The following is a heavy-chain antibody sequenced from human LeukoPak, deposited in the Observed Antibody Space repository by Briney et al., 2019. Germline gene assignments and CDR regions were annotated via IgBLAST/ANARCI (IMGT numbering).Heavy chain of an antibody. CDR2: ISGDAGRT. CDR3: ARDGHCSGGSCYGDY. D-gene: IGHD2-15*01. Sequence: PGGSLRLSCAASGFTFSSYGMHWVRQAPGKGLEWVSGISGDAGRTYYADSVRGRFTIYRDNSKNTLYLQMNSLRAEDTAVYYCARDGHCSGGSCYGDYWGQGTLVTVSS. CDR1: GFTFSSYG. V-gene: IGHV3-23*01. J-gene: IGHJ4*02.